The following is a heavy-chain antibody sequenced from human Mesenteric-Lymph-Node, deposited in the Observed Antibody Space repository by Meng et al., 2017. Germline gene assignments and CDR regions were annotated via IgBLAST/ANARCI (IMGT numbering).Heavy chain of an antibody. V-gene: IGHV5-51*01. CDR2: IYPGDSDT. Sequence: GESLKISCKGSGYSFTSYWIGWVRQMPGKGLEWMGIIYPGDSDTRYSPSIQGQVTISADKSISTAYLQWSSLKASDTAMYYCARTGDRFSWYIDLWGRGTLVTVSS. D-gene: IGHD3-16*01. J-gene: IGHJ2*01. CDR1: GYSFTSYW. CDR3: ARTGDRFSWYIDL.